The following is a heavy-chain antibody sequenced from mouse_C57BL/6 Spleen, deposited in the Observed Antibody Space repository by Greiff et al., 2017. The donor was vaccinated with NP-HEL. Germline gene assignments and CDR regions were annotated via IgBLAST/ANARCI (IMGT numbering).Heavy chain of an antibody. D-gene: IGHD2-5*01. CDR3: TRGAYYSNYVGRYYFDY. J-gene: IGHJ2*01. CDR1: GFTFSSYA. CDR2: ISSGGDYI. V-gene: IGHV5-9-1*02. Sequence: EVMLVESGEGLVKPGGSLKLSCAASGFTFSSYAMSWVRQTPEKRLEWVAYISSGGDYIYYADTVKGRFTISRDNARNTLYLQMSSLKSEDTAMYYCTRGAYYSNYVGRYYFDYWGQGTTLTVSS.